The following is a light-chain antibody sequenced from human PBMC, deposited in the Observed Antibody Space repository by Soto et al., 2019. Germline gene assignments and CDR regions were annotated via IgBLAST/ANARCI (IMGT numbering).Light chain of an antibody. Sequence: EIVLTQSPATLSLSPGERATLSCRASQSVSSYLAWYQQKPGQAPRLLIYDASNRATGIPARFSGSGSGTDFTLTISRLEPEDFAVYYCQQYASPYTFGQGTKLEMK. V-gene: IGKV3-11*01. CDR2: DAS. CDR3: QQYASPYT. J-gene: IGKJ2*01. CDR1: QSVSSY.